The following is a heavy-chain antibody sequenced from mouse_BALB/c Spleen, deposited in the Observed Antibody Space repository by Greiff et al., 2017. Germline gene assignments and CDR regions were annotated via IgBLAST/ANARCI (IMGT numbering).Heavy chain of an antibody. CDR1: GYTFTDYE. CDR2: IDPETGGT. V-gene: IGHV1-15*01. J-gene: IGHJ2*01. D-gene: IGHD1-1*01. Sequence: SGAELVRPGASVTLSCKASGYTFTDYEMHWVKQTPVHGLEWIGAIDPETGGTAYNQKFKGKATLTADKSSSTAYMELRSLTSEDSAVYYCTREGNYGSSYWGQGTTLTVSA. CDR3: TREGNYGSSY.